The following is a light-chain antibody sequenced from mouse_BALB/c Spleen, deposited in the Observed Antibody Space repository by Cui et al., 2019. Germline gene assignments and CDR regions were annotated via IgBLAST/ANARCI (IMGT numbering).Light chain of an antibody. Sequence: QIVLTQSPEIMSASLGEEITLTCSASSSVSYMHWYQQKSGTSPKLLIYSTSNLASGVPSRFSGSGSGTFYSLTISSVEAEDAADYYCHQWSSYHTFGGGTKLEIK. J-gene: IGKJ2*01. V-gene: IGKV4-80*01. CDR1: SSVSY. CDR3: HQWSSYHT. CDR2: STS.